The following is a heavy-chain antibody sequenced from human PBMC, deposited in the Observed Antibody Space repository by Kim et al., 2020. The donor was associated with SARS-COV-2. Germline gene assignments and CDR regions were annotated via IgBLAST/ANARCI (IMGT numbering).Heavy chain of an antibody. V-gene: IGHV4-39*07. CDR3: ARKYYDSSGYYVDY. CDR1: GGSISSSSYY. Sequence: SETLSLTCTVSGGSISSSSYYWGWIRQPPGKGLEWIGSIYYSGSTYYNPSLKSRVTISVDTSKNQFSLKLSSVTAADTAVYYCARKYYDSSGYYVDYWGQRTLVTVSS. J-gene: IGHJ4*02. D-gene: IGHD3-22*01. CDR2: IYYSGST.